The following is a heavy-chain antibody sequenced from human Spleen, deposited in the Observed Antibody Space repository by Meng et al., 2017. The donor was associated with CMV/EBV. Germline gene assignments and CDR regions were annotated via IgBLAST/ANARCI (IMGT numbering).Heavy chain of an antibody. CDR3: ARVELAVALFDY. Sequence: SETLSLTCAVSGYSISSGYYWGWIRQPPGKGLEWIGSIYYSGSTYYNPSLKSRVTISVDTSKNQFSLKLSSATAADTAVYYCARVELAVALFDYWGQGTLVTVSS. V-gene: IGHV4-38-2*01. CDR1: GYSISSGYY. CDR2: IYYSGST. J-gene: IGHJ4*02. D-gene: IGHD6-19*01.